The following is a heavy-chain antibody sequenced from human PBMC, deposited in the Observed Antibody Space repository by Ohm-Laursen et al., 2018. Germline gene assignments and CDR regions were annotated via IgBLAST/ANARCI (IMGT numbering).Heavy chain of an antibody. CDR1: GFTFSSYG. CDR2: ISYDGSNK. D-gene: IGHD6-6*01. V-gene: IGHV3-30*18. Sequence: SLRLSCAATGFTFSSYGMHWVRQAPGKGLEWVAVISYDGSNKYYADSAKGRFTISRDNSKNTLYLQMNSLRAEDTAVYYYAKLAARHDTGDWAYWGQGTLVTVSS. CDR3: AKLAARHDTGDWAY. J-gene: IGHJ4*02.